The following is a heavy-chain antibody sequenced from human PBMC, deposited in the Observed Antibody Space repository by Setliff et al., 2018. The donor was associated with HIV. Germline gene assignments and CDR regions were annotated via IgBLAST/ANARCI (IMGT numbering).Heavy chain of an antibody. V-gene: IGHV1-18*01. CDR1: GYSFTTPG. CDR2: INGYNGNT. D-gene: IGHD3-22*01. Sequence: GASVKVSCKASGYSFTTPGISWVRQAPGQGLEWMAWINGYNGNTNYAQKLQGRVTMTTDTSTSTAYMELRSLRSDDTAVYYCARHASTWYYESSGPHFDYWGQGTLVTVS. J-gene: IGHJ4*02. CDR3: ARHASTWYYESSGPHFDY.